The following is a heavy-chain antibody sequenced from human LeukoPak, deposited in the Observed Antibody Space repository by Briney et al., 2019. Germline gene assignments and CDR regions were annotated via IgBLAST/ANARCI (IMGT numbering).Heavy chain of an antibody. Sequence: GGSLRLSWAASGFAFSNAWMSWVRKAPGKGLEWVGRIKSKTDGGTTDYAAPVKGRFTISRDDSKNTLYLQMNSLKTEDTAVYYCTTDSSGWPFDYWGQGTLVTVSS. V-gene: IGHV3-15*01. CDR2: IKSKTDGGTT. CDR3: TTDSSGWPFDY. J-gene: IGHJ4*02. D-gene: IGHD6-19*01. CDR1: GFAFSNAW.